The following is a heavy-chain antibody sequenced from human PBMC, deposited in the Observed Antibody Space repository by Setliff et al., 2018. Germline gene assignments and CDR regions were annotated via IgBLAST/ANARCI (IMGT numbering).Heavy chain of an antibody. CDR2: INPNAGNI. V-gene: IGHV1-2*02. CDR3: ARGEHIVSGDFYHYIDV. J-gene: IGHJ6*03. CDR1: GGTFSSYA. D-gene: IGHD2-15*01. Sequence: ASVKVSCKASGGTFSSYAINWVRQAPGQGLEWMGWINPNAGNINYIQKFQGRVTMTRDTSISTAYMELRRLKSDDTAVYYCARGEHIVSGDFYHYIDVWDKGTTVTVSS.